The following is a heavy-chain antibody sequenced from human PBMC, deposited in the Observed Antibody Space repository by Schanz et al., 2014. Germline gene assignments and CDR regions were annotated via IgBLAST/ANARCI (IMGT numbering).Heavy chain of an antibody. CDR3: ARDGGRDGYNLAFDV. CDR2: ISGSGGST. Sequence: VQLVESGGGVVQPGRSLRLSCAASGFTFSSYAMSWVRQAPGRGLEWVSVISGSGGSTYYADSVKGRFTISRDNSKNTLYLQMNSLRAEDTAVYFCARDGGRDGYNLAFDVWGQGTLVTVSS. V-gene: IGHV3-23*04. CDR1: GFTFSSYA. J-gene: IGHJ3*01. D-gene: IGHD5-12*01.